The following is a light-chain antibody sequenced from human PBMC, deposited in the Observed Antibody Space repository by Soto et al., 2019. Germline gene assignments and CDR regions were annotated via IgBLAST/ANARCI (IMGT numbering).Light chain of an antibody. CDR3: QYYDSSLSGVV. Sequence: QSVLTQPPSVSGAPGQRVTISCTGSSSNIGAGYDVQWYQQLPGTAPKLVIYGNSNRPSGVPDRFSGSKSGTSASLAITGLQPDDEADYYCQYYDSSLSGVVFGGGTKLTVL. V-gene: IGLV1-40*01. J-gene: IGLJ2*01. CDR2: GNS. CDR1: SSNIGAGYD.